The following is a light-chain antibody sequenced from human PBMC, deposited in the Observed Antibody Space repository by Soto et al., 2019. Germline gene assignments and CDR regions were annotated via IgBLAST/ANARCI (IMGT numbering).Light chain of an antibody. CDR1: AGAVNTSHY. V-gene: IGLV7-43*01. Sequence: QAVVTQEPSLTVSPGGTVTLTCASSAGAVNTSHYPTWVQQKPGQPPRTLFYSTSNRQSWTPARFSASVRGGKAALTLSGVRPEDEADYYCLLYFDGVGVFGGGTQLTVL. J-gene: IGLJ3*02. CDR2: STS. CDR3: LLYFDGVGV.